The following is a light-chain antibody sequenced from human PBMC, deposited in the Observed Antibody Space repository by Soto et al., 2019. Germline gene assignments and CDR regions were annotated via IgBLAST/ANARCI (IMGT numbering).Light chain of an antibody. J-gene: IGLJ2*01. CDR2: DVT. CDR3: RSHAAGSTLI. V-gene: IGLV2-14*03. Sequence: QSALTQPASVSGSPGQSTTISCTGSSSDVGDYNEVAWYQQRPGKAPKLMIYDVTNRPSGVSNRFSGAKSGNTASLTISGLQAEDEAYYYCRSHAAGSTLIFGGGTKLTVL. CDR1: SSDVGDYNE.